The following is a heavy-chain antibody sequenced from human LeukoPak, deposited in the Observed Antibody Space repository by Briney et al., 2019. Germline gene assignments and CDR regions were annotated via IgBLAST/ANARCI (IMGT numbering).Heavy chain of an antibody. D-gene: IGHD6-6*01. Sequence: HAGGSLRLSCAASGFTFGDYAMHWARQAPGKGLEWVALISYDGSVQYYVDSVRGRFTISKDRSTNMLFLQMNSLRTEDTAVYYCAKDPVPSSNSNYFDYWGQGTLVTVSS. V-gene: IGHV3-30*02. J-gene: IGHJ4*02. CDR2: ISYDGSVQ. CDR3: AKDPVPSSNSNYFDY. CDR1: GFTFGDYA.